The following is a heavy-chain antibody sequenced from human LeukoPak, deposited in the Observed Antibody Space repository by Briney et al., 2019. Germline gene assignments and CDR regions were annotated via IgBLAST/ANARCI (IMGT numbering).Heavy chain of an antibody. Sequence: GGSLRLSCAASGFTFDDYGMSWVRQAPGKGLEWVSGINWNGGSTGYADSVKGRFTISRDNAKNSLYLQMNSLRAEDTALYYCARSGQLERRGHYYYYMDVWGKGTTVTVSS. CDR1: GFTFDDYG. CDR3: ARSGQLERRGHYYYYMDV. J-gene: IGHJ6*03. CDR2: INWNGGST. D-gene: IGHD1-1*01. V-gene: IGHV3-20*04.